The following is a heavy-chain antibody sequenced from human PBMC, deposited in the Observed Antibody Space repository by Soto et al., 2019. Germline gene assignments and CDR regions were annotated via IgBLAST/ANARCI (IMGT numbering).Heavy chain of an antibody. CDR2: LTWNSESI. Sequence: EVQLVESGGGLVQPGRSLRLSCAASGFRFADYTMHWVLQAPGKGLEWVSGLTWNSESIAYADSVKGRFTISRENAKNSLYLQMNSLRAEDTAFYFCAKGAISGTLNWFDPWGQGTLVTVSS. D-gene: IGHD6-13*01. CDR1: GFRFADYT. V-gene: IGHV3-9*01. J-gene: IGHJ5*02. CDR3: AKGAISGTLNWFDP.